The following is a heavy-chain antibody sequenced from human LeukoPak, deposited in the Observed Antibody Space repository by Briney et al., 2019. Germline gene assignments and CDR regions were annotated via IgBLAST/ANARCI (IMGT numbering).Heavy chain of an antibody. V-gene: IGHV3-21*01. CDR2: ISSSSSYI. J-gene: IGHJ4*02. D-gene: IGHD2-2*01. CDR1: GFTFSSYS. CDR3: ARFELSYCSSTSCYYFDY. Sequence: AGGSLRLSCAASGFTFSSYSMNWVRQAPGKGLEWVSSISSSSSYIYYADSVKGRFTISRDNAKNSLYLQMNSLRAEDTAVYYCARFELSYCSSTSCYYFDYWGQGTLVTVSS.